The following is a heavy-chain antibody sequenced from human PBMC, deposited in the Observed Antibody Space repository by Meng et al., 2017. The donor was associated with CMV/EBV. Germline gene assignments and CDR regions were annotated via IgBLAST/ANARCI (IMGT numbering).Heavy chain of an antibody. CDR1: GFTFSSYW. V-gene: IGHV3-7*01. Sequence: LSLTCAASGFTFSSYWMSWVRQAPGKGLEWVANIKQDGSEKYYVDSVKGRFTISRDNAKNSLHLQMNSLRAEDTAVYYCARDLGGGATTGNYWGQGTLVTVSS. D-gene: IGHD1-26*01. CDR3: ARDLGGGATTGNY. CDR2: IKQDGSEK. J-gene: IGHJ4*02.